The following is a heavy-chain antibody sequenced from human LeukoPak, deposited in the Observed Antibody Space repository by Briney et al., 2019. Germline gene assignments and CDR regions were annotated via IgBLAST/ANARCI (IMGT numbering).Heavy chain of an antibody. J-gene: IGHJ4*02. CDR1: GYTFTSYG. CDR3: ARVFRKPYYYDSSGYYEDY. V-gene: IGHV1-18*01. CDR2: ISAYNGNT. Sequence: ASVKVSCKASGYTFTSYGISWVRQAPGQGLEWMGWISAYNGNTNYAQKLQGRVTMTTDTSTSTAYMELRSLRSDDTAVYYCARVFRKPYYYDSSGYYEDYWGQGTLVTVSS. D-gene: IGHD3-22*01.